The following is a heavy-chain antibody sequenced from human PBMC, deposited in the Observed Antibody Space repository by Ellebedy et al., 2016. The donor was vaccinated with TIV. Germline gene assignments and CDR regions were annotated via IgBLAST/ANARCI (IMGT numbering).Heavy chain of an antibody. D-gene: IGHD3-22*01. CDR3: ARQRYFDSSGYYDY. J-gene: IGHJ4*02. CDR1: GYSFTSYW. Sequence: GESLKISCKGSGYSFTSYWIGWVRQMPGKGLEWMGIISPGDSETRYSPSFQGQVTISADKSISTAYLQWSSLKASGTAIYYCARQRYFDSSGYYDYWGQGTLVTVSS. CDR2: ISPGDSET. V-gene: IGHV5-51*01.